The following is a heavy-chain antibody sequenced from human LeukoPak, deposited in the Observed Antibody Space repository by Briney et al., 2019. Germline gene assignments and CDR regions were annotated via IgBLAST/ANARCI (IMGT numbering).Heavy chain of an antibody. CDR3: ATPLSRSSGPQGSY. CDR2: IRYDGSNK. V-gene: IGHV3-30*02. CDR1: GFTFSSYG. Sequence: GGSVRLSCAASGFTFSSYGMHWVRQAPGKGLEWVAFIRYDGSNKYYADSVKGRFTISRDNSKNTLYLQMNSLRAEDTAVYYCATPLSRSSGPQGSYWGQGTLVTVSS. D-gene: IGHD6-19*01. J-gene: IGHJ4*02.